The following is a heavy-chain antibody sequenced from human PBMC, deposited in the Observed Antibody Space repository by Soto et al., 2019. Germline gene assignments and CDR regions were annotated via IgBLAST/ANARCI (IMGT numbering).Heavy chain of an antibody. J-gene: IGHJ6*02. V-gene: IGHV1-2*04. Sequence: ASVKVSCKASGYTFTGYYMHWVRQAPGQGLEWMGWINPNSGGTNYAQKFQGWVTMTRDTSISTAYMELSRLRSDDTAVYYCARDRPGVVMVDYYYYGMDVWGQGTTVTVSS. CDR2: INPNSGGT. CDR3: ARDRPGVVMVDYYYYGMDV. D-gene: IGHD2-21*01. CDR1: GYTFTGYY.